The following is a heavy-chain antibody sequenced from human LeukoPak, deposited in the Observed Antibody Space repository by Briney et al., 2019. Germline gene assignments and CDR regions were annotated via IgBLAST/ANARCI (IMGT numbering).Heavy chain of an antibody. CDR1: GYTFTGYY. CDR3: ARGPTSQLLWFGELSSTPHYYYYYYMDV. J-gene: IGHJ6*03. D-gene: IGHD3-10*01. CDR2: MNPNSGNT. Sequence: ASVKVYCKASGYTFTGYYMHWVRQAPGQGLEWMGWMNPNSGNTGYAQKFQGRVTMTRNTSISTAYMELSSLRSEDTAVYYCARGPTSQLLWFGELSSTPHYYYYYYMDVWGKGTTVTISS. V-gene: IGHV1-8*02.